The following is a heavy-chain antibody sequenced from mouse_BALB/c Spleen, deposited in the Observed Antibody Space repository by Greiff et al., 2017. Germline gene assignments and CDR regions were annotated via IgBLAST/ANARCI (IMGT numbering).Heavy chain of an antibody. CDR2: ISSGGGST. J-gene: IGHJ4*01. CDR3: ARHGGYEAMDY. CDR1: GFAFSSYD. Sequence: EVMLVESGGGLVKPGGSLKLSCAASGFAFSSYDMSWVRQTPEKRLEGVAYISSGGGSTYYPDTVKGRFTISRDNAKNTLYLQMSSLKSEDTALYYCARHGGYEAMDYWGQGTSVTVSS. D-gene: IGHD2-14*01. V-gene: IGHV5-12-1*01.